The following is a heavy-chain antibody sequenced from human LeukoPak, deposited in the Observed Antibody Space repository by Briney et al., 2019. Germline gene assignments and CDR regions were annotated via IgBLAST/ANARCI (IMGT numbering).Heavy chain of an antibody. CDR1: GGTFSSYA. Sequence: GASVKVSCKASGGTFSSYAIIWVRQAPGQGLEWMGRIIPILGIANYAQKFQGRVTITADKSTSTAYMELSSLRSEDTAVYYCARHKAMVRGVWWSFDYWGQGTLVTVSS. J-gene: IGHJ4*02. CDR2: IIPILGIA. D-gene: IGHD3-10*01. CDR3: ARHKAMVRGVWWSFDY. V-gene: IGHV1-69*04.